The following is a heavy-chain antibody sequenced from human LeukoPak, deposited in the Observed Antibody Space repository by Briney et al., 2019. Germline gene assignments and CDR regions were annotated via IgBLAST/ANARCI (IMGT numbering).Heavy chain of an antibody. CDR1: GFTFSSYA. J-gene: IGHJ4*02. CDR2: ISGSGGST. Sequence: GGSLRLSCAASGFTFSSYAMSWVRQAPGKGLEWVLAISGSGGSTYYADSVKGRFTISRDNSKNTLYLQMNSLRAEDTAVYYCAKDHITMVRGVIVGYYFDYWGQGTLVTVSS. D-gene: IGHD3-10*01. CDR3: AKDHITMVRGVIVGYYFDY. V-gene: IGHV3-23*01.